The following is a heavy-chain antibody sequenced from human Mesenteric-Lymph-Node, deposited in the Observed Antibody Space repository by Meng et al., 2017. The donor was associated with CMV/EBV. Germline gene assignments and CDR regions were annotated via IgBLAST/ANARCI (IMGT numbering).Heavy chain of an antibody. CDR3: ARLTTDYFDY. CDR1: GFTISTYW. Sequence: GESLKISCAASGFTISTYWMSWVRQAPGKGLEWIAYISGSGDSRQYADSVKGRFTISRDNSKNTLYLQMNSLRAEDTAVYYCARLTTDYFDYWGQGTLVTVSS. V-gene: IGHV3-23*01. CDR2: ISGSGDSR. D-gene: IGHD4-17*01. J-gene: IGHJ4*02.